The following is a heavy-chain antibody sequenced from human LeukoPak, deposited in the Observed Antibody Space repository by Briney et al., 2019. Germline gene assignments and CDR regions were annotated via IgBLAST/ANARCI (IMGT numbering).Heavy chain of an antibody. CDR1: GFTFSNAW. CDR3: TTDPPQLFGMDV. D-gene: IGHD3-10*01. Sequence: PGGSLRLSCAASGFTFSNAWMSWVRQAPGKGLEWVGRIKSKTDGGTTDYAAPVKGRFTISRDDSKNTLYLQMNSLKTEDTAVYYCTTDPPQLFGMDVWGQGTTVTVSS. CDR2: IKSKTDGGTT. J-gene: IGHJ6*02. V-gene: IGHV3-15*01.